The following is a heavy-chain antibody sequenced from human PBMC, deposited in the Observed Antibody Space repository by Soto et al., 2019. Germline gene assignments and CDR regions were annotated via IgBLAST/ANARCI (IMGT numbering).Heavy chain of an antibody. CDR2: INHSGSI. V-gene: IGHV4-34*01. CDR3: ARDKITGLFDY. D-gene: IGHD2-8*02. J-gene: IGHJ4*02. Sequence: QVQLQQWGAGLLKPSETLSLTCAVYGGSFSGYYWTWIRQPPGTGLEWIGEINHSGSINYNPSLKSRVTISVDTSKNQFSLKLTSVTAADTAVSYCARDKITGLFDYWGQGTLVTVSS. CDR1: GGSFSGYY.